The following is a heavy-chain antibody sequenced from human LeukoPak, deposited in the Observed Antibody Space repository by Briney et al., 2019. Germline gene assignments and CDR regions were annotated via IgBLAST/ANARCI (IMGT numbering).Heavy chain of an antibody. J-gene: IGHJ6*02. CDR3: ASGSPDIVVVPADALYYYYYGMDV. CDR1: GYTFTGYY. Sequence: ASVKVSCKASGYTFTGYYMHWVRQALGQGLEWMGWINPNSGGTNYAQKFQGRVTMTRDTSISTAYMELSRLRSDDTAVYYCASGSPDIVVVPADALYYYYYGMDVWGQGTTVTVSS. CDR2: INPNSGGT. D-gene: IGHD2-2*01. V-gene: IGHV1-2*02.